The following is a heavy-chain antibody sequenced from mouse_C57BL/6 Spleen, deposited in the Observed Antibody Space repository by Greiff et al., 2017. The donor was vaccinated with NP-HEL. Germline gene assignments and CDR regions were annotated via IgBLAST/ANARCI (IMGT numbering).Heavy chain of an antibody. CDR1: GYTFTDYY. CDR3: ARRYEGAMDY. J-gene: IGHJ4*01. V-gene: IGHV1-26*01. CDR2: INPNNGGT. D-gene: IGHD2-14*01. Sequence: VQLQQSGPELVKPGASVKISCKASGYTFTDYYMNWVKQSHGKSLEWIGDINPNNGGTSYNQKFKGKATLTVDKSSSTAYMELRSLTSEDSAVYYCARRYEGAMDYWGQGTSVTVSS.